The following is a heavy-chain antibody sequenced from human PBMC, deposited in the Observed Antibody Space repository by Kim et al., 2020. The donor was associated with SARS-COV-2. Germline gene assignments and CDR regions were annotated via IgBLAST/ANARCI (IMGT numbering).Heavy chain of an antibody. CDR3: AKAPRYYFGSGSSNWFDP. CDR1: GGSFSGYY. V-gene: IGHV4-34*01. J-gene: IGHJ5*02. D-gene: IGHD3-10*01. CDR2: INRSGNT. Sequence: SETLSLTCAVYGGSFSGYYWSWIRQPPGKGLEWIGEINRSGNTNYNPSLKSRVTISVDTSNNQFSLKLNSVTAADTAVYYCAKAPRYYFGSGSSNWFDPWGQGTLVTVSS.